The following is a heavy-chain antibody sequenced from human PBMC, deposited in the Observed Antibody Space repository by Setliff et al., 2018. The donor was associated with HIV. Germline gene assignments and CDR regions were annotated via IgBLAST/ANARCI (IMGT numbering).Heavy chain of an antibody. J-gene: IGHJ6*03. D-gene: IGHD6-6*01. CDR1: GDSVSSASYY. Sequence: ETLSLTCTVSGDSVSSASYYWSWIRQPPGKGLVWIGYIYYSGTTKYNPSLKSRVTISVDTSKNQFSLKLSSVTAADTAVYYCASEAWTSYRSSSGYYYYYMDVWGKGTTVTVSS. CDR3: ASEAWTSYRSSSGYYYYYMDV. V-gene: IGHV4-61*01. CDR2: IYYSGTT.